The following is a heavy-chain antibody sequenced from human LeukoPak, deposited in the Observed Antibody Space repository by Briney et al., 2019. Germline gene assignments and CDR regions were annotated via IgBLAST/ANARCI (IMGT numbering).Heavy chain of an antibody. D-gene: IGHD3-22*01. J-gene: IGHJ4*02. V-gene: IGHV3-21*01. CDR3: VRDSSGSHFDY. Sequence: GSLRLSCAASGFTFSLYTMNWVRQAPGKGLEWVSSISSSRIYYADSLKGRFTISRDNAKNSLFLKMNSLRGDDTAVYYCVRDSSGSHFDYWGQGTLVTVSS. CDR2: ISSSRI. CDR1: GFTFSLYT.